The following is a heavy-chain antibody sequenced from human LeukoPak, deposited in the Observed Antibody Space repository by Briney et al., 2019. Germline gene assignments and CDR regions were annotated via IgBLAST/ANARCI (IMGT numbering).Heavy chain of an antibody. CDR1: GGNFSNYA. CDR3: ARGQYRQWLVLDYFDY. D-gene: IGHD6-19*01. Sequence: ASVKVSCKASGGNFSNYAISWVRQAPGQGLEWMGGIIPIFHTADYAQKFQDRVTITADESTTTAYMELSSLRSEDTAVYYCARGQYRQWLVLDYFDYWGQGTLVTVSS. CDR2: IIPIFHTA. J-gene: IGHJ4*02. V-gene: IGHV1-69*13.